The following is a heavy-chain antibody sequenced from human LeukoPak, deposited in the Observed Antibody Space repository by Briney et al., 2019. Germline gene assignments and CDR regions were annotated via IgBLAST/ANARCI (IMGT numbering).Heavy chain of an antibody. D-gene: IGHD4-17*01. CDR2: ISYSGTP. CDR3: ARDRYGDFEDY. CDR1: GGSINTANYY. V-gene: IGHV4-30-4*08. Sequence: SETLSLTCNVSGGSINTANYYWTWIRQPPGKGLEWIGYISYSGTPYYNPSLNSRVTISLDTSKNQSSLILNSVTAADTAMYYCARDRYGDFEDYWGQGTLVTVSS. J-gene: IGHJ4*02.